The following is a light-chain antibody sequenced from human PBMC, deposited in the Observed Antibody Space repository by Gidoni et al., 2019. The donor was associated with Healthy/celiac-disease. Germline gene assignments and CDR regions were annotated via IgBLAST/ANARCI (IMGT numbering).Light chain of an antibody. J-gene: IGKJ4*01. Sequence: DIQMTQPPSSLSASVGDRVTITCRASQSISSYLNWSQQKPGKAPKLLIYAASSLQSGVPSRFSVSGSGTDFTLTISSLQPEDFATYYCQQSCSTPRLTFGGGTKVEIK. V-gene: IGKV1-39*01. CDR1: QSISSY. CDR3: QQSCSTPRLT. CDR2: AAS.